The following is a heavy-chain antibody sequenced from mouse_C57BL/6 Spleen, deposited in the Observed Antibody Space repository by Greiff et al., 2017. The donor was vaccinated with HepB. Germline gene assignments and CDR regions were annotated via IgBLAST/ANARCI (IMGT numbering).Heavy chain of an antibody. V-gene: IGHV1-18*01. CDR1: GYTFTDYN. CDR3: ARYLYAMDY. D-gene: IGHD5-1*01. CDR2: INPNNGGT. J-gene: IGHJ4*01. Sequence: EVQVVESGPELVKPGASVKIPCKASGYTFTDYNMDWVKQSHGKSLEWIGDINPNNGGTIYNQKFKGKATLTVDKSSSTAYMELRSLTSEDTAVYYCARYLYAMDYWGQGTSVTVSS.